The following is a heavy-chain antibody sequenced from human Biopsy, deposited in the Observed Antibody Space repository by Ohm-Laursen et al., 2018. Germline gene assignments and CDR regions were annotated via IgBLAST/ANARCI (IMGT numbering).Heavy chain of an antibody. CDR1: GYTFTSYD. V-gene: IGHV1-8*01. Sequence: ASVKISCNASGYTFTSYDITWVRQASGQGPEWIGWLNPVSGNSNFGQKFRGRVTVTSDTSISTAYMELSGLTSDDTATYYCGRAVRNQLLTDPWGQGTLVTVTS. CDR3: GRAVRNQLLTDP. CDR2: LNPVSGNS. J-gene: IGHJ5*02. D-gene: IGHD1-26*01.